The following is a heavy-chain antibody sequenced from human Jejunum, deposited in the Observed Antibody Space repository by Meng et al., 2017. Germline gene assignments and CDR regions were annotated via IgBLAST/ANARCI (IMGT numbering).Heavy chain of an antibody. CDR1: GGSISNNNW. CDR3: ARDLLEPNIAATGWFDP. D-gene: IGHD2/OR15-2a*01. J-gene: IGHJ5*02. CDR2: ISHTGRI. Sequence: GQLPEWGPGPVSPSGTPSLHCGGSGGSISNNNWWSWVRQPPGKGLEWIGEISHTGRINYNPSLKSRVTMSLDKSKNQFSLDLTSVTGADTAVYYCARDLLEPNIAATGWFDPWGQGTLVTVSS. V-gene: IGHV4-4*02.